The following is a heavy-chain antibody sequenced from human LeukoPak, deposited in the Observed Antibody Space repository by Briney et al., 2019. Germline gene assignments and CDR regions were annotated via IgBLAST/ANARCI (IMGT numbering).Heavy chain of an antibody. Sequence: GGSLRLSCAASGFTFSSYGMHWVRQAPGKGLEWVAFIRYDGSNKYYADSVKGRFTISRDNSKNTLYLQMNSLRAEDTAAYYCAKDEEVATINSFDYWGQGTLVTVSS. V-gene: IGHV3-30*02. CDR2: IRYDGSNK. CDR3: AKDEEVATINSFDY. CDR1: GFTFSSYG. J-gene: IGHJ4*02. D-gene: IGHD5-12*01.